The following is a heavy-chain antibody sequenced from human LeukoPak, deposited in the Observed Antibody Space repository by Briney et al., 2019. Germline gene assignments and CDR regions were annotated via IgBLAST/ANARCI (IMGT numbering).Heavy chain of an antibody. Sequence: GGSLRLSCAASGFSFSVYWMHWVRQAPGKGPVWVSRIKTDGSITDYADFVKGRFTISRDNAKNSLYLQMNSLRAEDTAVYYCARDFASTMTLPDAFDIWGQGTMVTVSS. D-gene: IGHD3-22*01. CDR1: GFSFSVYW. J-gene: IGHJ3*02. CDR2: IKTDGSIT. CDR3: ARDFASTMTLPDAFDI. V-gene: IGHV3-74*01.